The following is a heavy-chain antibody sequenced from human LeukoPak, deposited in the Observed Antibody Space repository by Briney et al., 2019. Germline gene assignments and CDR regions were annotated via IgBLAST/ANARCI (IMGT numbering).Heavy chain of an antibody. J-gene: IGHJ4*02. CDR1: GYSFTSYW. CDR3: ARRSSEPPWTHPDY. CDR2: IYLGDSDS. V-gene: IGHV5-51*01. Sequence: GESLKISCKGSGYSFTSYWFGWVRQLPGKGLEWMGIIYLGDSDSRYSPSFQGQVTISADKSISTAYLQWSGLRASDTAMYYCARRSSEPPWTHPDYWGQGTLVTVSS. D-gene: IGHD1-14*01.